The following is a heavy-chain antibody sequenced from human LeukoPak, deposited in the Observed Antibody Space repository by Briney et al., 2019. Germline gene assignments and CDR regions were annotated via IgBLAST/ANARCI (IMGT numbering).Heavy chain of an antibody. Sequence: ASVKVSCKASGYTFTSYYMHWVRQAPGQGLEWMGIINPSGGSTSYAQKFQGRVTMTRDMSTSTVYMELSSLRSEDTAVYYGARTNDSSGYYVTAYAFDIWGQGTMVTVSS. D-gene: IGHD3-22*01. J-gene: IGHJ3*02. CDR3: ARTNDSSGYYVTAYAFDI. CDR1: GYTFTSYY. CDR2: INPSGGST. V-gene: IGHV1-46*01.